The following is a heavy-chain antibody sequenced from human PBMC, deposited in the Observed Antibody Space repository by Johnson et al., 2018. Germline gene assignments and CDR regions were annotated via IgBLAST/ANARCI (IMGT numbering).Heavy chain of an antibody. V-gene: IGHV3-11*01. CDR1: GFNFSDYY. Sequence: QVQLVESGGGLVKPGGSLRLSCAASGFNFSDYYLTWIRQAPGKGLEWVSFISSSGRTIYYADSVKGLFTISRDNAKNSLYRQRNSLRAEDTAVYYRVGRSGGGPYWDYYYGMDVWGQGTTVTVSS. D-gene: IGHD2-8*02. CDR2: ISSSGRTI. J-gene: IGHJ6*02. CDR3: VGRSGGGPYWDYYYGMDV.